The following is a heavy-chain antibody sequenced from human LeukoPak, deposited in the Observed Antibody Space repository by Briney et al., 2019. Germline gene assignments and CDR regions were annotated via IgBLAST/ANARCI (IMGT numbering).Heavy chain of an antibody. V-gene: IGHV1-8*03. CDR1: GYTFTSYD. J-gene: IGHJ3*02. D-gene: IGHD3-22*01. CDR3: ASPAAEYYYDSSDAFDI. CDR2: MNPNSGNT. Sequence: GASVKVSCKASGYTFTSYDINWVRQATGQGLEWMGWMNPNSGNTGYAQKLQGRVTITRNTSISTAYMELSSLRSEDTAVYYCASPAAEYYYDSSDAFDIWGQGTMVTVSS.